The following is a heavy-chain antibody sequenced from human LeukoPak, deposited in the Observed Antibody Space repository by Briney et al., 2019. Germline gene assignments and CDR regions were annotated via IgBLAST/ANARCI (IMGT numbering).Heavy chain of an antibody. CDR2: IYYSGST. J-gene: IGHJ4*02. CDR1: GGSISSGGYY. V-gene: IGHV4-31*03. CDR3: VRGRTAMVYFDY. D-gene: IGHD5-18*01. Sequence: PSETLSFTCTVSGGSISSGGYYWSWIRQHPGKGLEWIGYIYYSGSTYYNPSLKSRVTISVDTSKNQFSLKLSSVTAADTAVYYCVRGRTAMVYFDYWGQGTLVTVSS.